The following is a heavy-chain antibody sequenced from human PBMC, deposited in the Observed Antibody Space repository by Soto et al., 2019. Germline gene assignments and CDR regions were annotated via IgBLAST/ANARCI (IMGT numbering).Heavy chain of an antibody. CDR3: AAIVAFWFDP. CDR2: IYYSGST. CDR1: GGSISSGGYY. J-gene: IGHJ5*02. V-gene: IGHV4-31*03. D-gene: IGHD3-22*01. Sequence: PSETLSLTCTVSGGSISSGGYYWSWIRQHPGKGLEWIGYIYYSGSTYYNPSLKSRVTISVDTSKNQFSLKLSSVTAADTAVYYCAAIVAFWFDPWGQGTLVTVSS.